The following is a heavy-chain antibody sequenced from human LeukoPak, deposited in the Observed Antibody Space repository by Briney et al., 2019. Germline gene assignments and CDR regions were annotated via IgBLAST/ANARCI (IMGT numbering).Heavy chain of an antibody. Sequence: PGGSPRLSCAASGFSVRSNYMTWVRQAPGKGLEWASVIYSGGNTYYADSVKGRFSISRDNSKNTIYLQMNSLRAEDTAVYYCARLVTGTTVINSGWFDPWGQGTLVTVSS. J-gene: IGHJ5*02. D-gene: IGHD4-23*01. CDR1: GFSVRSNY. V-gene: IGHV3-66*04. CDR3: ARLVTGTTVINSGWFDP. CDR2: IYSGGNT.